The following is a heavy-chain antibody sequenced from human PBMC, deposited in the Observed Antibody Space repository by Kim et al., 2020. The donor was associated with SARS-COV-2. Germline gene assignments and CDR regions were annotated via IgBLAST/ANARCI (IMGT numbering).Heavy chain of an antibody. J-gene: IGHJ3*02. D-gene: IGHD6-6*01. V-gene: IGHV4-34*01. Sequence: KSRVTISVDTSKNQFSLKLSSVTAAGTAVYYCARSYTRSSIAARYDAFDIWGQGTMVTVSS. CDR3: ARSYTRSSIAARYDAFDI.